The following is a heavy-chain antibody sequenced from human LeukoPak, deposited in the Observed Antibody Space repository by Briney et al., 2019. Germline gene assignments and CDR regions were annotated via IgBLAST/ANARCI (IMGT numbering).Heavy chain of an antibody. CDR1: GGSFSGYY. J-gene: IGHJ4*02. Sequence: PSETPSLTCAVYGGSFSGYYWSWIRQPPGKGLEWIGEINHSGSTNYNPSLKSRVTISVDTSKNQFSLKLSSVTAADTAVYYCATSLRLIAVAADFDYWGQGTLVTVSS. CDR2: INHSGST. V-gene: IGHV4-34*01. CDR3: ATSLRLIAVAADFDY. D-gene: IGHD6-19*01.